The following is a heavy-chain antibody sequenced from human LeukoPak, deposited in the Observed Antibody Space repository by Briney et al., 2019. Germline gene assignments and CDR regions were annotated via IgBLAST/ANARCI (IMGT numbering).Heavy chain of an antibody. CDR2: FSYPGST. Sequence: YPSETLSLTCTVSGGSISSSGYYWGRIRQPPGKGLEWIGSFSYPGSTYYNSSLKSRLTVSVDTSRTQLSLKLTSVTAADTAVYYCARHNHGMDVWGQGTTVTVSS. J-gene: IGHJ6*02. V-gene: IGHV4-39*01. CDR1: GGSISSSGYY. CDR3: ARHNHGMDV.